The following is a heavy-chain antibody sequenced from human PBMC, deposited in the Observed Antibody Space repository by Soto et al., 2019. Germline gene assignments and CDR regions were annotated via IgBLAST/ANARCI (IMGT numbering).Heavy chain of an antibody. CDR2: INPSGGST. CDR1: GYTFTSYY. V-gene: IGHV1-46*01. CDR3: ARDLRVSYYYDSSGYPRFRFDY. J-gene: IGHJ4*02. D-gene: IGHD3-22*01. Sequence: ASVKVSFKASGYTFTSYYMHWLRQARGQGREWMGIINPSGGSTSYAQKFQGRVTMTRDTSTSTVYMELSSLRSEDTAVYYCARDLRVSYYYDSSGYPRFRFDYWSQGTLVTVSS.